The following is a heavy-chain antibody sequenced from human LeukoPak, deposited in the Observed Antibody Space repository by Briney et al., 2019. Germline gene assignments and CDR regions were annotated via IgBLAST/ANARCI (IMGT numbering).Heavy chain of an antibody. V-gene: IGHV3-30-3*01. D-gene: IGHD6-13*01. CDR3: ARDSAGEYSSSWYGIRYYYGMDV. Sequence: GGSLRLSCAASGFTFSSYSMHWVRQAPGKGLEWVAITSYDGANKYYADSVKGRFTISRDNSKNTLYLQVNSLRAEDTAVYYCARDSAGEYSSSWYGIRYYYGMDVWGQGTTVTVSS. CDR2: TSYDGANK. J-gene: IGHJ6*02. CDR1: GFTFSSYS.